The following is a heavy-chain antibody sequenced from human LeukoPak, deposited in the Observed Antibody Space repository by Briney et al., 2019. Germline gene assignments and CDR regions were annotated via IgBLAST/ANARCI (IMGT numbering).Heavy chain of an antibody. CDR3: ARIGFPSLWTF. J-gene: IGHJ4*02. CDR2: IGRNGSTI. CDR1: GFTFSSYW. D-gene: IGHD3-10*01. Sequence: PGGSLRLSCAASGFTFSSYWMSWVRQAPGKGLEWVSYIGRNGSTIYYADSVKGRFTISRDNAKNSVFLQMNSLRAEDTAVYYCARIGFPSLWTFWGQGTLVTVSS. V-gene: IGHV3-48*04.